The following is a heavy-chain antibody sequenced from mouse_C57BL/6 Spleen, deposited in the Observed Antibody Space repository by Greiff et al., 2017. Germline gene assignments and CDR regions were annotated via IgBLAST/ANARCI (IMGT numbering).Heavy chain of an antibody. D-gene: IGHD1-1*01. Sequence: VQLKQPGPGLAKPSPSLSLTCTATGYSITSDYWNWIRKFPGNKLEYMGYISYSGSTYYNPTHKSRIAITRDTSKNQYYLQLNSVTTEDTATYYCASGDYYGSIAYWGQGTTLTVSS. CDR3: ASGDYYGSIAY. CDR2: ISYSGST. V-gene: IGHV3-8*01. J-gene: IGHJ2*01. CDR1: GYSITSDY.